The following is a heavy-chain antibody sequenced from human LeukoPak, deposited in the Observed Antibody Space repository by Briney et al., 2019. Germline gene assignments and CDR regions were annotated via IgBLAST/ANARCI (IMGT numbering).Heavy chain of an antibody. D-gene: IGHD4-17*01. Sequence: SETLSLTCTVSGGSISSYYWSWIRQPAGKGLGWIGRIYTSGSTTYNPSLKSRVTMSVDTSKSQFSLNLMSVTAADTAVYYCTRDTGTTGEVKFDPWGQGTLVTVSS. CDR1: GGSISSYY. CDR2: IYTSGST. CDR3: TRDTGTTGEVKFDP. V-gene: IGHV4-4*07. J-gene: IGHJ5*02.